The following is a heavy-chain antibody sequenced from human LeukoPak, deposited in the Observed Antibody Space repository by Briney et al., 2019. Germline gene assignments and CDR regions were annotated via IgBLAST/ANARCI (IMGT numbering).Heavy chain of an antibody. V-gene: IGHV3-9*01. D-gene: IGHD2-2*01. CDR1: GFTFDDYA. J-gene: IGHJ5*02. CDR2: ISWNSGSI. Sequence: GRSLRLSCAASGFTFDDYAMHWVRQAPGKGLEWVSGISWNSGSIGYADSVKGRFTISRDNAKNSLYLQMNSLRAEDTALYYCAKLHCSSTSCPNWFDPWGQGTLVTVSS. CDR3: AKLHCSSTSCPNWFDP.